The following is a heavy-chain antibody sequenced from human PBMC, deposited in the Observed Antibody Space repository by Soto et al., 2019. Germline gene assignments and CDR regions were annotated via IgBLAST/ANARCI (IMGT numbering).Heavy chain of an antibody. J-gene: IGHJ4*02. CDR1: GFTFRSYW. D-gene: IGHD5-18*01. V-gene: IGHV3-7*01. CDR3: ARARLRPDF. CDR2: IKEDGSEK. Sequence: EVQLVESGGGLVQPGGSLRLSCTASGFTFRSYWMSWVRQAPGKGLEWVANIKEDGSEKYYVDSVKGRFTISRDNAENSLYLQMNSLRVEDTAVYYCARARLRPDFWGQGTLVTVSS.